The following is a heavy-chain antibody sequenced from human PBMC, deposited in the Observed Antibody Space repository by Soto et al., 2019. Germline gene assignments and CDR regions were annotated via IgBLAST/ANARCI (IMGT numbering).Heavy chain of an antibody. Sequence: QVQLQESGPGLVKPSGTLSLTCAVSGGSISSSNWWSWVRQPPGKGLEWIGEINDSGSTNYNPSLRRRLTISVDKSKNQFSLQMSSVTAADTAVYYCARSPATDYDYVRGSYRYSDAFDIWGQGTMVTVSS. V-gene: IGHV4-4*02. J-gene: IGHJ3*02. CDR1: GGSISSSNW. CDR2: INDSGST. CDR3: ARSPATDYDYVRGSYRYSDAFDI. D-gene: IGHD3-16*02.